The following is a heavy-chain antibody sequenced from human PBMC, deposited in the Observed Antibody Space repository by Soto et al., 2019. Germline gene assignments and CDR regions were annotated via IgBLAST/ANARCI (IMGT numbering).Heavy chain of an antibody. D-gene: IGHD5-12*01. CDR2: IYPSGST. CDR3: VRGRSYSGYDF. Sequence: QVNLQESGPGLVKPSGTLSVTCTVSGGSISGHSWIWIRQPAGRGLEWIGHIYPSGSTSYNPSLRSRVTMSLDTSNNQIFLNLASVTAADTAVFYWVRGRSYSGYDFWGPGTLVTVSS. J-gene: IGHJ4*02. V-gene: IGHV4-4*07. CDR1: GGSISGHS.